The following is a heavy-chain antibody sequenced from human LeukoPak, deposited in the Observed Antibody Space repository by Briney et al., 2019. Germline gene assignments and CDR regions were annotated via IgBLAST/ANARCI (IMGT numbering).Heavy chain of an antibody. CDR1: GFTFDSYA. J-gene: IGHJ4*02. CDR3: AKDRGYLVGATDY. Sequence: PGASLRLSCAASGFTFDSYAMSWVGQAPGRGLEWVSVISDNGGSTYYADSVKGRFSISRDNSKITLFLQMNRLRAEDTAVYYCAKDRGYLVGATDYWGQGTLVTVSS. D-gene: IGHD1-26*01. CDR2: ISDNGGST. V-gene: IGHV3-23*01.